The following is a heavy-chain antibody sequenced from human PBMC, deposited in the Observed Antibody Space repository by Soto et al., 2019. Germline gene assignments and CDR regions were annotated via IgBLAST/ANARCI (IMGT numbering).Heavy chain of an antibody. CDR1: GFTFSSYA. CDR2: ISGSGGNI. J-gene: IGHJ6*02. D-gene: IGHD2-2*01. V-gene: IGHV3-23*01. CDR3: AKDPPWTVGPLAMDV. Sequence: GSLRLSCAASGFTFSSYAMSWVRQAPGKGLEWVSAISGSGGNIYYAESVKGRLTISRDDSKNTLYLQMNSLRVEDTAVYYCAKDPPWTVGPLAMDVWGQGTTVTVSS.